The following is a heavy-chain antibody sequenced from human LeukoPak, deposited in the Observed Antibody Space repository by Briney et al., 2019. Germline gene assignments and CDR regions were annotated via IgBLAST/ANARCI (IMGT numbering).Heavy chain of an antibody. D-gene: IGHD1-26*01. V-gene: IGHV4-59*01. CDR1: GGSISSYY. CDR2: IYYSGST. CDR3: ARGGVLNWFDP. Sequence: SETLSLTCTVSGGSISSYYWSWIRQPPGKGLEWIGYIYYSGSTNYNPSLKSRVTISVDTSKNQFSLKLSSVTAADTAVYYCARGGVLNWFDPWGQGTLVTVSS. J-gene: IGHJ5*02.